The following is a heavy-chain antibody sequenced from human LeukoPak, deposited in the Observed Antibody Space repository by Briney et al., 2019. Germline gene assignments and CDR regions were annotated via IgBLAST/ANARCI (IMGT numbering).Heavy chain of an antibody. D-gene: IGHD7-27*01. CDR2: FYHGGST. CDR3: ARWELGYFDL. V-gene: IGHV4-38-2*02. Sequence: KPSETLSLTCTVSGYSISSGYYWGWIRQPPGKGLEWIGNFYHGGSTYYNPSLKSRVTMSGDTSKNQFSLRLNSVTAADTAFYYCARWELGYFDLWGRGTLVTVSS. CDR1: GYSISSGYY. J-gene: IGHJ2*01.